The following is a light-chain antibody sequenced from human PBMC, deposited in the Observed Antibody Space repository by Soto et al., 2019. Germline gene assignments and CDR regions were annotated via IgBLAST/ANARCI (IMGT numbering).Light chain of an antibody. Sequence: EIVLTQSPATLSLSPGDRVTLSCRASQTVGRYLSWYQHSPGQGPRLLVYDASNRATGIPARFSGSGSETDFTLTISRLDPEDFAVYYCQQYGGSRWTFGQGTKVEIK. V-gene: IGKV3-11*01. CDR3: QQYGGSRWT. CDR2: DAS. CDR1: QTVGRY. J-gene: IGKJ1*01.